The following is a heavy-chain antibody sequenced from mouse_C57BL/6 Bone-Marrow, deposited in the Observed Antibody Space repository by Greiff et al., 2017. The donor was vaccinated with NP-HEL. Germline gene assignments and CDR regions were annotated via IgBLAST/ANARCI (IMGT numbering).Heavy chain of an antibody. J-gene: IGHJ1*03. D-gene: IGHD1-1*01. CDR3: ARDYYGSSGYLDV. Sequence: VQLQQSGPELVKPGASVKISCKASGYTFTDYYMNWVRQSHGKSLEWIGDINPNNGGSSYNQRFKGKATLTVDKSSSTAYMELRSLTSEDSAVYKCARDYYGSSGYLDVWGTGTTVTVSS. V-gene: IGHV1-26*01. CDR1: GYTFTDYY. CDR2: INPNNGGS.